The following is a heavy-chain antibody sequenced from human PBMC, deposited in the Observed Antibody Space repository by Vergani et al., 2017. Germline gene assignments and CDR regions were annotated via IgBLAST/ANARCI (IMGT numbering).Heavy chain of an antibody. CDR3: TTVGIATPRSDY. J-gene: IGHJ4*02. Sequence: EVQLVESGGGLVKPGGSLRLSCAASGFTFSTARMSWVRQAPGKGLEWFGRIRSKSDGGTSDYDAPVKGRFTISRDDSKNTLYLQMNSLKSEDTAVYYCTTVGIATPRSDYWGQGTLVTISS. CDR1: GFTFSTAR. CDR2: IRSKSDGGTS. V-gene: IGHV3-15*01. D-gene: IGHD6-13*01.